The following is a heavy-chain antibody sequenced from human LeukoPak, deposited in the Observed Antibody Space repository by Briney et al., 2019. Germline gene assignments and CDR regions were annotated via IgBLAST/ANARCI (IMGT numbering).Heavy chain of an antibody. CDR2: ITGSGGNT. CDR3: ARDSYSSGWSAGGSFDI. Sequence: GASLRLSCAASGFTFSNYAMSWVRQAPGKGLEWVSAITGSGGNTYYADSVKGRFTISRDNSKNTLYLQMNSLRAEDTAVHYCARDSYSSGWSAGGSFDIWGQGTMVTVSS. D-gene: IGHD6-19*01. J-gene: IGHJ3*02. V-gene: IGHV3-23*01. CDR1: GFTFSNYA.